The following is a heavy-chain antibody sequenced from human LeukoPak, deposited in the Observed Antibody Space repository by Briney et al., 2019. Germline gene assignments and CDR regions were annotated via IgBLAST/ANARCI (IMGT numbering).Heavy chain of an antibody. V-gene: IGHV1-69*13. CDR3: ARDHPSGISGSRSGRWAFDI. J-gene: IGHJ3*02. Sequence: SVKVSCKASGGTFSSYAISWVRQAPGQGLEWMGGIIPIFGTANYAQKFQGRVTITADESTSTAYMELSSLRSEDTAVYYCARDHPSGISGSRSGRWAFDIWGQGTMVTVSS. CDR1: GGTFSSYA. D-gene: IGHD1-20*01. CDR2: IIPIFGTA.